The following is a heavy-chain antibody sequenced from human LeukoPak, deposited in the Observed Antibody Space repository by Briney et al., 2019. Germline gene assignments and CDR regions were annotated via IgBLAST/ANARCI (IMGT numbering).Heavy chain of an antibody. CDR1: GFTFNNYW. CDR2: ISSSSSYI. V-gene: IGHV3-21*01. D-gene: IGHD4/OR15-4a*01. Sequence: PGGSLRLSCVASGFTFNNYWMSWVRQAPGKGLEWVSSISSSSSYIHFADSVKGRFTVSRDNAKNSLCLQMKSLRVEDTAVYYCARDDYGEAFDIWGQGTMVTVSS. CDR3: ARDDYGEAFDI. J-gene: IGHJ3*02.